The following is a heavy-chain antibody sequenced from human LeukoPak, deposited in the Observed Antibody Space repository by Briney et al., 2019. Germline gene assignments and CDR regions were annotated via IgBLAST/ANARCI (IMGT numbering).Heavy chain of an antibody. V-gene: IGHV4-39*07. CDR2: IYFSGST. CDR1: GGSISSTTYY. D-gene: IGHD3-10*01. Sequence: PSETLSLTCTASGGSISSTTYYWGWIRQPPGKGLEWIGSIYFSGSTYYNPSLKSRVSISVDTSKNQFSLKLSSVTDADTAVYYCARDGMWFGEFRFDYWGQGTLVTVSS. J-gene: IGHJ4*02. CDR3: ARDGMWFGEFRFDY.